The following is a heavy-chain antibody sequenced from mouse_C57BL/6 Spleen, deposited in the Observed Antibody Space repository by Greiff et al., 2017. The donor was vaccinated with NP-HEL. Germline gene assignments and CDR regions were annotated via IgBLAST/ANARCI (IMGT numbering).Heavy chain of an antibody. Sequence: EVKLQESGGGLVKPGGSLKLSCAASGFTFSDYGMHWVRQAPEKGLEWVAYISSGSSTIYYADTVKGRFTISRDNAKNTLFLQMTSLRSEDTAMYYCARTYYGNGLFAYWGQGTLVTVSA. V-gene: IGHV5-17*01. J-gene: IGHJ3*01. CDR3: ARTYYGNGLFAY. D-gene: IGHD2-10*01. CDR2: ISSGSSTI. CDR1: GFTFSDYG.